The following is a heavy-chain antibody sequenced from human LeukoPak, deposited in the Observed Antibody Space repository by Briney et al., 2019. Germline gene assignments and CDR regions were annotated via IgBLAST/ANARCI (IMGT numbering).Heavy chain of an antibody. V-gene: IGHV3-30-3*01. CDR1: GFTFSSYA. D-gene: IGHD2-2*01. J-gene: IGHJ4*02. Sequence: GGSLRLSCAASGFTFSSYAMHWVRQAPGKGLEWVAVISYDGSNKYYADSVKGRFTISRDNSKNTLYLQMNSLRAEDTAVYYCAKDGVLGYCSSTSCYAEGFDYWGQGTLVTVSS. CDR3: AKDGVLGYCSSTSCYAEGFDY. CDR2: ISYDGSNK.